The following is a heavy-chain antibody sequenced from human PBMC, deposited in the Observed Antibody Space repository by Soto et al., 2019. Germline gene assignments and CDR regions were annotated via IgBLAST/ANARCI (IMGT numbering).Heavy chain of an antibody. CDR2: IYPGDSDT. J-gene: IGHJ4*01. V-gene: IGHV5-51*01. CDR3: ASSMRLCNIGVYYTAKYYFDN. CDR1: GYSFTNYW. Sequence: GESLKISCQGSGYSFTNYWIGWVRQMPGKGLEWMGIIYPGDSDTRYSPSFLGQVTMSADKSISTAYLQWSSLKASDTAMYYCASSMRLCNIGVYYTAKYYFDNFCLETLLTISS. D-gene: IGHD3-3*01.